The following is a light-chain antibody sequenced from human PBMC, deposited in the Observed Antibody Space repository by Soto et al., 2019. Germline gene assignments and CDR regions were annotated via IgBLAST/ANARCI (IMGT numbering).Light chain of an antibody. J-gene: IGKJ5*01. Sequence: DIKLTQSTYSLSASVGDRVTITCQASQDINNYLNWYQQKPGKAPELLIYDASDLEVGVPSRFSGSGSWTVFTLTISSLQPEDIATYYCQQCDDLTFTFGQGTRLEIK. V-gene: IGKV1-33*01. CDR1: QDINNY. CDR3: QQCDDLTFT. CDR2: DAS.